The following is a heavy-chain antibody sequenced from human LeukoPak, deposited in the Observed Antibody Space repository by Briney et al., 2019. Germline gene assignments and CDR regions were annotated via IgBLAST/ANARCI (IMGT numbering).Heavy chain of an antibody. CDR2: MNPNSGNT. CDR1: GYTFTSYD. D-gene: IGHD1-1*01. V-gene: IGHV1-8*01. Sequence: ASVTVSCKASGYTFTSYDINWVRQATGQGLEWMGWMNPNSGNTGYAQKFQGRVTMTRNTSISTAYMELSSLRSEDTAVYYCARGLGSNDLGNYWGQGTLVTVSS. J-gene: IGHJ4*02. CDR3: ARGLGSNDLGNY.